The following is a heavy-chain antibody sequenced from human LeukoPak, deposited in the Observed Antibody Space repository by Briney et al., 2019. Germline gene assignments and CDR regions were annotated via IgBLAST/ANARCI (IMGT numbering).Heavy chain of an antibody. D-gene: IGHD7-27*01. CDR1: GYTFTSYG. CDR2: INPSGGST. J-gene: IGHJ3*02. Sequence: ASVKVSCKASGYTFTSYGISWVRQAPGQGLEWMGIINPSGGSTSYAQKFQGRVTMTRDTSTSTVYMEPSSLRSEDTAVYYCARRTKLGKDAFDIWGQGTMVTVSS. V-gene: IGHV1-46*01. CDR3: ARRTKLGKDAFDI.